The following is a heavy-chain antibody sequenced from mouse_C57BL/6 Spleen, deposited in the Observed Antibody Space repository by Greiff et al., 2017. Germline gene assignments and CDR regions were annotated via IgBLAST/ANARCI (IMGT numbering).Heavy chain of an antibody. D-gene: IGHD2-4*01. CDR3: ARGVYDYLYWYFDV. V-gene: IGHV1-42*01. Sequence: EVQLQQSGPELVKPGASVKISCKASGYSFTGYYMNWVKQSPEKSLEWIGEINPSTGGTTYNQKFKAKATLTVDKSSSTAYMQLKSLTSEDSAVYYCARGVYDYLYWYFDVWGTGTTVTVSS. J-gene: IGHJ1*03. CDR2: INPSTGGT. CDR1: GYSFTGYY.